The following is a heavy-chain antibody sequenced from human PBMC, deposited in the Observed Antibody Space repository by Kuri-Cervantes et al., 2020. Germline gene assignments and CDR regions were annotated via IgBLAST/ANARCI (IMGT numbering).Heavy chain of an antibody. J-gene: IGHJ4*02. CDR2: IYYSGST. Sequence: ESLKISCTVSGGSISSGGYYWGWIRQPPGKGLEWIGSIYYSGSTYYNPSLKSRVTISVDTSKNQFSLKLSSVTAADTAVYYCARLVDSSRGPCFDYWGQGTLVTVSS. CDR3: ARLVDSSRGPCFDY. CDR1: GGSISSGGYY. V-gene: IGHV4-39*01. D-gene: IGHD3-22*01.